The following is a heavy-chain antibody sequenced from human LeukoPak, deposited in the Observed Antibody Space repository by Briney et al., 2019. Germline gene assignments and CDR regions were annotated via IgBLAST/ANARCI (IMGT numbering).Heavy chain of an antibody. D-gene: IGHD5-18*01. CDR3: ARVPSAYSYLVVY. CDR1: GYTFSSYG. J-gene: IGHJ4*02. Sequence: ASVKVSCKASGYTFSSYGISWVRQAPAQGLEWMGWISAYTGNTNYAQNLQDRLTMTTDTSTNTAYMELRSLKSDEPDLYYCARVPSAYSYLVVYWGQGSLDTVSS. CDR2: ISAYTGNT. V-gene: IGHV1-18*04.